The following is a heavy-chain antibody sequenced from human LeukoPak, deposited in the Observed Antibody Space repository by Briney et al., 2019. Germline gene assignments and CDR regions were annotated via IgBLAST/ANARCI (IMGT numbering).Heavy chain of an antibody. J-gene: IGHJ5*02. CDR3: ARHESEAWFDP. CDR2: IYPGDSDT. CDR1: GYSFTSYW. Sequence: GESLKISRKGSGYSFTSYWIGWVRPMPGKGLEWMGIIYPGDSDTRYSPSFQGQVTISADKSISTAYLQWSSLKASDTAMYYCARHESEAWFDPWGQGTLVTVSS. V-gene: IGHV5-51*01.